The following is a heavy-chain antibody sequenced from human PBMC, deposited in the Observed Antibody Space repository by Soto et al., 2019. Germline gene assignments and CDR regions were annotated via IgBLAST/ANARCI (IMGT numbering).Heavy chain of an antibody. CDR1: GYTFTSYG. CDR3: ARDQRYWVVAGLNWFDP. CDR2: ISAYNGNT. D-gene: IGHD6-19*01. J-gene: IGHJ5*02. V-gene: IGHV1-18*04. Sequence: ASVKVSCKASGYTFTSYGISWVRQAPGQGLEWMGWISAYNGNTNYAQKLQGRVTMTTDTSTSTAYMELRSLRSDDTAVYYCARDQRYWVVAGLNWFDPWGQGTLVTVSS.